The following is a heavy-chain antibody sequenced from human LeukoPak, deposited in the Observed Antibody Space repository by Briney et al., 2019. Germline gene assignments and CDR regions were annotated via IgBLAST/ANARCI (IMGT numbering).Heavy chain of an antibody. CDR2: ISDRGGRT. J-gene: IGHJ4*02. CDR1: GITVSNYC. CDR3: AKRGVVIRVILVGFHKEAYYFDS. V-gene: IGHV3-23*01. Sequence: GRSLRPSWAVAGITVSNYCMSWVRQAPGKGLEWVSGISDRGGRTNYADSVKGRFTIFRENPRNTQYLQMNSLSAEDTAVYFCAKRGVVIRVILVGFHKEAYYFDSWGQGALVTVSS. D-gene: IGHD3-22*01.